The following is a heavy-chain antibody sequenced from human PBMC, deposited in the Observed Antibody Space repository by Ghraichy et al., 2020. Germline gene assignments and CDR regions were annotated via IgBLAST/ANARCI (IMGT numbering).Heavy chain of an antibody. J-gene: IGHJ5*02. V-gene: IGHV3-23*01. D-gene: IGHD3-3*01. Sequence: LSLTCAASGFTFSSYAMSWVRQAPGKGLEWVSAISGSGGSTYYADSVKGRFTISRDNSKNTLYLQMNSLRAEDTAVYYCAKDFYIPYDFWSGYYPGGYNWFDPWGQGTLVTVSS. CDR2: ISGSGGST. CDR1: GFTFSSYA. CDR3: AKDFYIPYDFWSGYYPGGYNWFDP.